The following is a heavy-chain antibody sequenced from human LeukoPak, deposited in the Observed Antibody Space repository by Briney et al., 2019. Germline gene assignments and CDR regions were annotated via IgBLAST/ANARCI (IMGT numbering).Heavy chain of an antibody. CDR3: ARGRVGYCSGGSCYSRDY. Sequence: ASVKASCKASGYTFTGYYMHWVRQAPGQGLEWMGWINPNSGGTNYAQKFQGRVTMTRDTSISTAYMELSRPRSDDTAVYYCARGRVGYCSGGSCYSRDYWGQGTLVTVSS. V-gene: IGHV1-2*02. CDR1: GYTFTGYY. J-gene: IGHJ4*02. CDR2: INPNSGGT. D-gene: IGHD2-15*01.